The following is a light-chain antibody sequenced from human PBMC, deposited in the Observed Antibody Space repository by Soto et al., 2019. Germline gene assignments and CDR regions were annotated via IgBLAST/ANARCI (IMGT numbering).Light chain of an antibody. J-gene: IGKJ5*01. Sequence: EVDLTQSPATLSLSPWETATLSCRASQSVDKFLAWYQQRPGQPPRLLMFDSSNRATGVPVRFSGSGSGTVFTLTIDSLEPEDSAVYYCQQRKHWPPITFGQGTRLEIK. CDR3: QQRKHWPPIT. V-gene: IGKV3-11*01. CDR2: DSS. CDR1: QSVDKF.